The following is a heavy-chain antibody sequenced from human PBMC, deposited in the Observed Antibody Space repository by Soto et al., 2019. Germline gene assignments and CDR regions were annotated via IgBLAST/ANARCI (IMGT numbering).Heavy chain of an antibody. V-gene: IGHV1-2*02. CDR2: INPNSGGT. CDR3: AREGGRIAAAGRNWFDP. Sequence: QVQLVQSGAEVKKPGASVKVSCKASGYTFTGYYMHWVRQAPGQGLEGMGWINPNSGGTNYAQKFQGRVTMTRDTSISTAYMELSRLRSDDTAVYYCAREGGRIAAAGRNWFDPWGQGTLVTVSS. CDR1: GYTFTGYY. J-gene: IGHJ5*02. D-gene: IGHD6-13*01.